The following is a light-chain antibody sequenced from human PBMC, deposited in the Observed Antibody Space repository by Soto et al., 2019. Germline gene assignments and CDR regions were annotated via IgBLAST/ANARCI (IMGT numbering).Light chain of an antibody. CDR2: VAS. CDR1: QSISNY. J-gene: IGKJ4*01. CDR3: QQSFTTPLT. V-gene: IGKV1-39*01. Sequence: DIQMTQSPSSVSASVGDRVTITCRASQSISNYLNWYQQKPGEAPKLLIYVASSLQSGVPSRFSGSGSGTDFTLTISSLQPEDSASYHCQQSFTTPLTVGGGTKVEIK.